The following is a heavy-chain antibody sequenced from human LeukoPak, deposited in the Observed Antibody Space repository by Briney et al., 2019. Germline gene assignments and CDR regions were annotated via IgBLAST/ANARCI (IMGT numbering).Heavy chain of an antibody. CDR3: ARAPNYGDYVFDY. J-gene: IGHJ4*02. CDR2: ISSSSSTI. D-gene: IGHD4-17*01. Sequence: QAGGSLRLSCAASGFTFSSYSMNWVRQAPGKGLEWVSYISSSSSTIYYADSVKGRFTISRDNAKNSLYLQMNSLRAEDTAVYYCARAPNYGDYVFDYWGQGTLVTVSS. CDR1: GFTFSSYS. V-gene: IGHV3-48*04.